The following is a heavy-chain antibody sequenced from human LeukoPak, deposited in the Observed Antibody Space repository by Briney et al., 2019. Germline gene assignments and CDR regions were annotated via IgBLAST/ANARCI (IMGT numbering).Heavy chain of an antibody. Sequence: PGGSLRLSCAASGFTFSSYSMNWVRQAPGKGLEWVSYISSSSSTIYYADSVKGRFTISRDNAKNSLYLQMNSLRAEDTAVYYCARVLRSSSKLLGYGMDVWGQGTTVTVSS. CDR1: GFTFSSYS. J-gene: IGHJ6*02. CDR2: ISSSSSTI. D-gene: IGHD6-13*01. V-gene: IGHV3-48*01. CDR3: ARVLRSSSKLLGYGMDV.